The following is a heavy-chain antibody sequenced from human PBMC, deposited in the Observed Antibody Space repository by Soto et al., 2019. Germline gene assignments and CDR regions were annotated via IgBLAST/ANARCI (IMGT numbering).Heavy chain of an antibody. V-gene: IGHV3-23*01. CDR1: GFTFSTYA. Sequence: AGGSLRLSCAASGFTFSTYAMSWVRQAPGKGLEWVSSIAGSGGRTHYAESVKGRFTIYRDNSQNTLYVLMNSLRAEDTAVYYCARAGYGDNIRPVLYWGQGTPVTVSS. J-gene: IGHJ4*02. CDR2: IAGSGGRT. CDR3: ARAGYGDNIRPVLY. D-gene: IGHD4-17*01.